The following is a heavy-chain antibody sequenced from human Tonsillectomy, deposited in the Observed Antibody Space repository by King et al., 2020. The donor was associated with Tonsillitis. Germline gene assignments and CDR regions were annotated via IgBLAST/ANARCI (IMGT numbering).Heavy chain of an antibody. CDR2: IYYSGST. Sequence: QLQESGPGLVKPSETLSLTCTVSGGSISSSSYYWGWIRQPPGKGLEWIGSIYYSGSTYYNPSLKSRVTISVDTSKNQFSLKLSSVTAADTAVYHCAGAWGSGCWAVFDLGGQGTIVPVSS. V-gene: IGHV4-39*01. CDR3: AGAWGSGCWAVFDL. D-gene: IGHD2-15*01. CDR1: GGSISSSSYY. J-gene: IGHJ3*01.